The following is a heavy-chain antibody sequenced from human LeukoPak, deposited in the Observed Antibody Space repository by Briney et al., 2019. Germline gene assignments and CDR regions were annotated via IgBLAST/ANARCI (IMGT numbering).Heavy chain of an antibody. Sequence: ASVKVSCKASGYTFTSYAMPWVRQAPGQRLEWMGWINAGNGNTKYSQKFQGRVTITRDTSASTTYMELSSLRSEDTAVYYCAREKSVVRGVITKYNWCDPWGQGTLVTVSS. V-gene: IGHV1-3*01. CDR3: AREKSVVRGVITKYNWCDP. J-gene: IGHJ5*02. CDR2: INAGNGNT. CDR1: GYTFTSYA. D-gene: IGHD3-10*01.